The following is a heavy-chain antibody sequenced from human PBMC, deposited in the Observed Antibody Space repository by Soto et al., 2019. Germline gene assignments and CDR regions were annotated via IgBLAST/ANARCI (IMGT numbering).Heavy chain of an antibody. J-gene: IGHJ5*02. Sequence: QVQLVQSGAEVKKPGSSVKVSCKASGGTFSSYTISWVRQAPGQGLEWMGRIIPILGIANYAQKFQGRVTITADKSTITAYMELSSLRSEDTAVYYCARVVPATNNWFDPWGQGTLVTVSS. CDR2: IIPILGIA. V-gene: IGHV1-69*02. CDR3: ARVVPATNNWFDP. CDR1: GGTFSSYT. D-gene: IGHD2-15*01.